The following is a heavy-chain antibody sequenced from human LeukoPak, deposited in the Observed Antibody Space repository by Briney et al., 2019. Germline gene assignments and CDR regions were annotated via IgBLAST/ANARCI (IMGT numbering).Heavy chain of an antibody. CDR1: GLTFSSCA. Sequence: PGGSLRLSCAASGLTFSSCAMSWVRQAPGKGLEWVSSIRGGGVNIQYAVSVKGRFTISRDNSNNTLHLQMNSLRVEDTAVYYCAKEFFGSGNYFNGVFDSWGQGALVTVSS. V-gene: IGHV3-23*01. D-gene: IGHD3-10*01. CDR3: AKEFFGSGNYFNGVFDS. CDR2: IRGGGVNI. J-gene: IGHJ4*02.